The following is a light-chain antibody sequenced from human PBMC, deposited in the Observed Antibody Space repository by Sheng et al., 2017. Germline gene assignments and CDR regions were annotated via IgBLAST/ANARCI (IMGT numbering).Light chain of an antibody. J-gene: IGKJ2*01. CDR3: QQFYSYSYT. Sequence: DIQLTQSPSTLSASVGDRVILTCRASQSISGWLAWYQQKPGKAPKLLIYETSSLESGVPSTFSGSGSGTEFTLTISSLQPDDFATYYCQQFYSYSYTFGQGTKLEI. CDR2: ETS. V-gene: IGKV1-5*03. CDR1: QSISGW.